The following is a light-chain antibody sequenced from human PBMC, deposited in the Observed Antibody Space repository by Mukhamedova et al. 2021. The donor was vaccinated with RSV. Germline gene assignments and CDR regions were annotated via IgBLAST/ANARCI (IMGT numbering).Light chain of an antibody. J-gene: IGLJ1*01. V-gene: IGLV2-11*01. CDR2: DVT. CDR1: SSDVGGYNY. CDR3: CSYAGRYTYV. Sequence: GTSSDVGGYNYVSWYQQHPGKAPKLMIYDVTKRPSGVPDRFSGSKSANTASLTISGLQAEDEADYYCCSYAGRYTYVFGPGTEVTV.